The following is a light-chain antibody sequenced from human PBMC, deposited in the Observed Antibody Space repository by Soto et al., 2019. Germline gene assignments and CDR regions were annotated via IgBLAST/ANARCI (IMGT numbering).Light chain of an antibody. Sequence: ALQMTQSPSSLSASVGDRVTMTCRASQAITNNVDWFQQKPGTAPKLLIYAATSLQTGVPSRLSGSGYGTDFTLTITSLQPEDFATYFCLQRYDFPFTFGPGTKVDMK. CDR2: AAT. CDR3: LQRYDFPFT. CDR1: QAITNN. V-gene: IGKV1-6*01. J-gene: IGKJ3*01.